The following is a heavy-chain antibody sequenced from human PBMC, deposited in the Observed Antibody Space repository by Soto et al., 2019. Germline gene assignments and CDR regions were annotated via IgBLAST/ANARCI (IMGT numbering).Heavy chain of an antibody. Sequence: SETLSLTCTVSGGSISSYYWSWIRQPAGKGLEWIGRIYTSGSTNYNPSLKSRVTMSVDTSKNQFSLKLSSVTAADTAVYYCARDRGLAAAGSGYYYYGMDAWGQGTTVTVSS. D-gene: IGHD6-13*01. CDR3: ARDRGLAAAGSGYYYYGMDA. CDR1: GGSISSYY. CDR2: IYTSGST. J-gene: IGHJ6*02. V-gene: IGHV4-4*07.